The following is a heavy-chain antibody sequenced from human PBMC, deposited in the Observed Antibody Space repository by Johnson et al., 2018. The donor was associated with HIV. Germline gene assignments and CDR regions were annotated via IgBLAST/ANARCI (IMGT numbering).Heavy chain of an antibody. CDR1: GFTFSSYA. D-gene: IGHD3-3*01. CDR2: ISYDGSDK. J-gene: IGHJ3*02. CDR3: AKDLGDFWSGYYFDI. V-gene: IGHV3-30*18. Sequence: QMQLVESGGGLVQPGGSLRLSCAASGFTFSSYAMSWVRQAPGKGLEWVAVISYDGSDKYYADSVKGRFTISRDNSKNTLFLQMNSLRAEDTAVYYCAKDLGDFWSGYYFDIWGQGTMVTVSS.